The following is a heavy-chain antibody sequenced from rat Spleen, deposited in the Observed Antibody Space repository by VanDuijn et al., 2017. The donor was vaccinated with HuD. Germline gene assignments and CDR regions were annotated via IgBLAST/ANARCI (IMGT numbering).Heavy chain of an antibody. CDR3: TTGDYGYTRLFAY. D-gene: IGHD1-9*01. CDR2: ISSGGGGT. V-gene: IGHV5-19*01. Sequence: EVHLVESGGGLVQPGKSLKLSCAASGFTFSNYGMHWIRQAPTKGLEWVASISSGGGGTFYPDSVKGRFTISRDNAKSTLYLQMDSLRSEDTATYYCTTGDYGYTRLFAYWGQGTLVTVSS. CDR1: GFTFSNYG. J-gene: IGHJ3*01.